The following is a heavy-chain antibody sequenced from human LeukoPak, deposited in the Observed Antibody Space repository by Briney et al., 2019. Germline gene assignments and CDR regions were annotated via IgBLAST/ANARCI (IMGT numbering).Heavy chain of an antibody. CDR1: GFTFSSYG. CDR3: AKGLGGNGVDY. Sequence: GGSLRLSCAASGFTFSSYGMHWVRQAPGKGLEWVAVISYDGSNKYYADSVKGRFTISRDNSKNTLYLQMNSLRAEDTAVYYCAKGLGGNGVDYWGQGTLVTVSP. D-gene: IGHD4-23*01. CDR2: ISYDGSNK. V-gene: IGHV3-30*18. J-gene: IGHJ4*02.